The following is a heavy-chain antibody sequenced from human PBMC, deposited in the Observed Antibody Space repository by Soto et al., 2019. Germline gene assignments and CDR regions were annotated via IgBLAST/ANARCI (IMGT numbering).Heavy chain of an antibody. CDR3: ARDLSGGGELLIF. Sequence: QVQLVQSGAEVKKPGASVKVSCKTSGYTFTTYGIALVRQAPGQGLEWMGWISAYNGYTNYTQKFQGRLTMTTDTSTRTAYMDLRSLRSDDTAVYYCARDLSGGGELLIFWGQGTLVTVSS. CDR2: ISAYNGYT. CDR1: GYTFTTYG. V-gene: IGHV1-18*04. D-gene: IGHD2-15*01. J-gene: IGHJ4*02.